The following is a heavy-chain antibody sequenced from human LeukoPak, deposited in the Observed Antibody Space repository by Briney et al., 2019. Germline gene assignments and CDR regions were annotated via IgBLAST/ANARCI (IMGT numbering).Heavy chain of an antibody. V-gene: IGHV4-31*03. J-gene: IGHJ4*02. CDR1: GGSISNGGYY. Sequence: SQTLSLTCTASGGSISNGGYYWSWIRQPPGKGLEWIGYIYDSGTTYYNPALQSRVTISVDTSDNQFSLKLRSLTAADTAVYYCARGGDRRGFDYWGQGTLVTVSS. CDR3: ARGGDRRGFDY. CDR2: IYDSGTT. D-gene: IGHD1-14*01.